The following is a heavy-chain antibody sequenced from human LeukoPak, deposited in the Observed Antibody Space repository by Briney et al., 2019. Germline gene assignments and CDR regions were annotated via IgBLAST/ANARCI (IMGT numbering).Heavy chain of an antibody. CDR3: ARDEDGDYTPDY. D-gene: IGHD4-17*01. CDR2: ISSSSSYI. CDR1: GFTFSTYS. J-gene: IGHJ4*02. V-gene: IGHV3-21*01. Sequence: GGSLRLSCAASGFTFSTYSMNWVRQAPGKGLEWVSSISSSSSYIYYADSMRGRFTISRDNTKNSLYLQMNSLRAEDTAVYYCARDEDGDYTPDYWGQGTLVTVSS.